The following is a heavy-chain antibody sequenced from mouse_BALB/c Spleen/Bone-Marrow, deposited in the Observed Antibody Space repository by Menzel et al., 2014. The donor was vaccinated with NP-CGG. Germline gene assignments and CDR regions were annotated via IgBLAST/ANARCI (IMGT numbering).Heavy chain of an antibody. CDR2: ISTGGGNT. CDR1: GFTFSGFT. CDR3: KDHDGHDNFTGGNAFDY. Sequence: EVMLVASGGGLVQPGGSLKLSCAASGFTFSGFTMSWVRQSPETRLEWVAYISTGGGNTYYADSVKGRFTISRDNAKNTLSLQISSLKSEDTAMYFCKDHDGHDNFTGGNAFDYSGQGTSVTIAA. V-gene: IGHV5-12-2*01. J-gene: IGHJ4*01. D-gene: IGHD2-3*01.